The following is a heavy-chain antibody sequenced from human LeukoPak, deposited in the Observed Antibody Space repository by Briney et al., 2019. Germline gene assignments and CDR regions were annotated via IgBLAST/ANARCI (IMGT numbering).Heavy chain of an antibody. CDR2: IYYSGST. D-gene: IGHD3-22*01. J-gene: IGHJ5*02. V-gene: IGHV4-59*01. CDR3: ARDIIDSSGYYAGWFDP. Sequence: AETQSLICTVSGGSISSYYWSWIRQPPGKGLEWIGYIYYSGSTNYNPSLKSRVTISVDTSKNQFSLKLSSVTAADTAVYYCARDIIDSSGYYAGWFDPWGQRSQVTVSS. CDR1: GGSISSYY.